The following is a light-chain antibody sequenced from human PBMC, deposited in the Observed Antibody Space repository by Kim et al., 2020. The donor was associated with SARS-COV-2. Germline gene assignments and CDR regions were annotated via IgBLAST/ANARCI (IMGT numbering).Light chain of an antibody. CDR2: GAS. V-gene: IGKV3-15*01. Sequence: EIVMTQSPGTLSVSPGERATLSCRASQSVRSNLSGWQQKPGEAPRLLLYGASTRATAIIASFSGSGSGTKFILTISSLQSDDLAVYYCQQNKNWPLTFCGRTK. CDR1: QSVRSN. J-gene: IGKJ4*01. CDR3: QQNKNWPLT.